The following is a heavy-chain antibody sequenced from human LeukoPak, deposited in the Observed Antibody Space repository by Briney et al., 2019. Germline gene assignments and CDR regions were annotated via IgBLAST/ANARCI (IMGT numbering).Heavy chain of an antibody. Sequence: GGSLRLSCVASGFTFSSYAMSWVRQAPGKGREWVSAISGSGYSTYYADSVNGLFTISRDNSKNTLYLLMNSLRAEDTAVYYCAKRDYSNYHLDYWGQGTLVTVSS. CDR3: AKRDYSNYHLDY. D-gene: IGHD4-11*01. V-gene: IGHV3-23*01. J-gene: IGHJ4*02. CDR2: ISGSGYST. CDR1: GFTFSSYA.